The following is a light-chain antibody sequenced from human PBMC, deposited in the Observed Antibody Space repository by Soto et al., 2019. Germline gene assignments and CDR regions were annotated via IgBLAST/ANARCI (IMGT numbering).Light chain of an antibody. CDR3: QQYDRSPFT. V-gene: IGKV3-20*01. CDR2: GVS. CDR1: QSLRNSY. J-gene: IGKJ2*01. Sequence: EIVLTQSPGTLSLSPGERATLSCRASQSLRNSYLAWYRQRPGQAPRLLIYGVSARATGIPDRFSGSGSGTDFTLAINRLEPEDFAVYYWQQYDRSPFTFGQGSKLEIK.